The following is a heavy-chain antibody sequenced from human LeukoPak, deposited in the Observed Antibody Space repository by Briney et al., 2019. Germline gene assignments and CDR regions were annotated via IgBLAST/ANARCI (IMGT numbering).Heavy chain of an antibody. CDR1: GYTFISYS. CDR3: ARVTYYYDSSAIFKYYFDY. Sequence: GASVKVSCKASGYTFISYSMHWVRQAPGQGLEWMGIINPSGGSTNYAQKFQGRVTMTRDTSTSTVYMELSSLRSEDTAVYYCARVTYYYDSSAIFKYYFDYWGQGTLVTVSS. CDR2: INPSGGST. D-gene: IGHD3-22*01. J-gene: IGHJ4*02. V-gene: IGHV1-46*01.